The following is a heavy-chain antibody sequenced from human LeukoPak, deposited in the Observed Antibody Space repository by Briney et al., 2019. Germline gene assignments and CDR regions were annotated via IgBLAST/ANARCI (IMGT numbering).Heavy chain of an antibody. J-gene: IGHJ6*02. CDR3: ARTETGWFGESFPYYYYGMDV. D-gene: IGHD3-10*01. V-gene: IGHV3-21*01. Sequence: GGSLRLSCAASGFTFSSYSMNWVRQAPGKGLEWVSSISSDSNYIYYADSVKGRFTISRDNAKNSLYLQMNSLRAEDTAVYYCARTETGWFGESFPYYYYGMDVWGQGTTVTVSS. CDR1: GFTFSSYS. CDR2: ISSDSNYI.